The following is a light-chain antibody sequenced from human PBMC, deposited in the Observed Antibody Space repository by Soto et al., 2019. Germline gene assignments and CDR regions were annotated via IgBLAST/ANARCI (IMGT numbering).Light chain of an antibody. Sequence: EVLLTQSPGTLSLSPGERATLSCRASQSVSTTSLAWYHQKPGQPPRLLIYGASSRATGIPDRFSGSGSGKDFTLTSSRLETEDFAVYYCQQYGSSPYTFGQGTKLEIK. CDR3: QQYGSSPYT. J-gene: IGKJ2*01. V-gene: IGKV3-20*01. CDR2: GAS. CDR1: QSVSTTS.